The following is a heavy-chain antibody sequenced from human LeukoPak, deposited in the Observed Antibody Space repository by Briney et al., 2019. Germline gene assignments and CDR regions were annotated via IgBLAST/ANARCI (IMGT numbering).Heavy chain of an antibody. CDR1: GYTFTSYG. V-gene: IGHV1-18*01. J-gene: IGHJ5*02. Sequence: VASVKVSCKASGYTFTSYGISWVRQAPGQGLEWIGWISAYNGNTNYAQNLQDRLNLTRDTSTGTVYMELRGLRSDDTAVYYCARDRVGITGNWFDPWGQGTLVTVSS. D-gene: IGHD1-26*01. CDR2: ISAYNGNT. CDR3: ARDRVGITGNWFDP.